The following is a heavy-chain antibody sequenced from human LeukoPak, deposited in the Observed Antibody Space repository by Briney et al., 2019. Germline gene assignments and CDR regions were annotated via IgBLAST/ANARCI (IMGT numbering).Heavy chain of an antibody. V-gene: IGHV4-31*03. Sequence: SETLSLTCTVSGGSISSGGYYWSWIRQHPGEGLEWIGYIYYSGNTYYNPSLTSRVSISLDTSKNQFSLKLNSVTAADTAVYYCARVPAVSTFFDSWGQGIRVTVSS. J-gene: IGHJ4*02. CDR3: ARVPAVSTFFDS. CDR1: GGSISSGGYY. CDR2: IYYSGNT. D-gene: IGHD5/OR15-5a*01.